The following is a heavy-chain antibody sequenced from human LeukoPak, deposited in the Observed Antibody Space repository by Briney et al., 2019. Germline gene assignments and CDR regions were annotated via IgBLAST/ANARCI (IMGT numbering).Heavy chain of an antibody. J-gene: IGHJ3*02. CDR1: GYTFSGYH. V-gene: IGHV1-2*02. CDR2: VIPHSGGT. Sequence: ASVKVSCKASGYTFSGYHIIWVRQAPGQGLEWMGWVIPHSGGTNYAEKFHGRVTMTRDTSISTAYMELSSLRSDDTAVYFCARERDYGSGARAFDIWGQGTMVTVSS. D-gene: IGHD3-10*01. CDR3: ARERDYGSGARAFDI.